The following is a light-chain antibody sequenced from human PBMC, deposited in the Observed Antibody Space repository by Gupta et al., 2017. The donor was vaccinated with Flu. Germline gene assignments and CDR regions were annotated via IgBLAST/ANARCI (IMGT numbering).Light chain of an antibody. V-gene: IGKV1-5*03. Sequence: DIPLTQSPSTLSASVGDRLTITCRASESPKSWLAWYQQKPGRAPKPLMFKASSLESGVPSRFSGTAYGTEFTLTISSLQPDDVATYYCLQYNSYPVTFGQGTKVEIK. J-gene: IGKJ1*01. CDR1: ESPKSW. CDR3: LQYNSYPVT. CDR2: KAS.